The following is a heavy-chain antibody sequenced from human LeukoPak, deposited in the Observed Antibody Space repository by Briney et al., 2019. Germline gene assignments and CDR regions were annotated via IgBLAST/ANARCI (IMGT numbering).Heavy chain of an antibody. J-gene: IGHJ6*03. Sequence: GESLKISCKGSGYSFADYWIGWVRQMPGKGLDWMGIIYPDDSDTRYSPSVQGQVTISVDNSISTVYLQWNSLKASDTAKYYCARHSGWNSYFYMDVWGKGTTVTVSS. V-gene: IGHV5-51*01. CDR3: ARHSGWNSYFYMDV. CDR1: GYSFADYW. D-gene: IGHD2-15*01. CDR2: IYPDDSDT.